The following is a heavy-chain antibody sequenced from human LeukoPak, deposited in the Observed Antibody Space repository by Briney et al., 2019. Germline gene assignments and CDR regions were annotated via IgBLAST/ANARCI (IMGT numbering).Heavy chain of an antibody. V-gene: IGHV3-66*01. CDR2: IYRGEKT. CDR1: GFGVSSNY. D-gene: IGHD1-1*01. J-gene: IGHJ4*02. Sequence: GGSLRLSCEASGFGVSSNYINWVRQAPGKGLEWVSAIYRGEKTSYADSVKGRFTISGDNAKNSLYLQMNSLRVEDTAVYYCARDHNYAFDNWGQGTLVTVSS. CDR3: ARDHNYAFDN.